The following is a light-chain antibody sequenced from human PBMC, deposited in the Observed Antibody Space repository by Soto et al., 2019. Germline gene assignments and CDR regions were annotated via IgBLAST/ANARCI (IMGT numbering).Light chain of an antibody. CDR3: QQYHSTPWT. J-gene: IGKJ1*01. CDR2: WAS. Sequence: DIAMTQSPDSLAVSLGERATINCKSSQSVLYTSNNRNYLAWYQQKPGQPPKLLIYWASTRESGVPDRFSSSGTGTDFTLTISSLQAEDVAVYYCQQYHSTPWTFGQGTKVDIK. V-gene: IGKV4-1*01. CDR1: QSVLYTSNNRNY.